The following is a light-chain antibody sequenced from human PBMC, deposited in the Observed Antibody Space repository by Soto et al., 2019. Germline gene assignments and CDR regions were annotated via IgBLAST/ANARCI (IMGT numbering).Light chain of an antibody. CDR3: QQYGSSPWT. V-gene: IGKV3-20*01. Sequence: EIVLTQSPGTLSLSPGERATLSCRASHSVSSSYLAWYQQQPGQAPRLLIYGASSRATGIPDRFSGSGSGTDFTLTISRLEPEDFAVYYCQQYGSSPWTVGQGTKVEIK. CDR1: HSVSSSY. J-gene: IGKJ1*01. CDR2: GAS.